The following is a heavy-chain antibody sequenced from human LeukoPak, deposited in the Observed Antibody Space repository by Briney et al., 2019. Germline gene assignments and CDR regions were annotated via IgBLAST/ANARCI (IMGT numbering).Heavy chain of an antibody. D-gene: IGHD2-2*01. CDR3: AREGYCSSTSCRARYYYYGMDV. Sequence: ASVKVSCKASGYTFTSYGISWVRQAPGQGLEWMGWISAYNGNTNYAQKPQGRVTMTTDTSTSTAYMELRSLRSDDTAVYYCAREGYCSSTSCRARYYYYGMDVWGQGTTVTVSS. CDR1: GYTFTSYG. J-gene: IGHJ6*02. V-gene: IGHV1-18*01. CDR2: ISAYNGNT.